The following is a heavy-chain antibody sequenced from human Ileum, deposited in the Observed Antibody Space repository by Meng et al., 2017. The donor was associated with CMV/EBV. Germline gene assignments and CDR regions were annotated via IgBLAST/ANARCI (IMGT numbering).Heavy chain of an antibody. V-gene: IGHV3-48*03. CDR3: ARVYSSSSGKAADY. D-gene: IGHD6-6*01. Sequence: GESLKISCAASGFTFSSYEMNWVRQAPGKGLEWVSYISSSGSTIYYADSVKGRFTISRDNAKNSLYLQMNSLRAEDTAVYYCARVYSSSSGKAADYWGQGTLVTFSS. CDR2: ISSSGSTI. CDR1: GFTFSSYE. J-gene: IGHJ4*02.